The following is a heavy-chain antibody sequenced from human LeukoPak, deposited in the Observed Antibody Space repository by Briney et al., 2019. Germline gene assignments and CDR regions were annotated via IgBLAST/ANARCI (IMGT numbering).Heavy chain of an antibody. CDR3: ARVGTGYYDSSGYYYDY. Sequence: PSETLSLTCTVSGYSISSGYYWGWIRQPPGKGLEWIGSIYHSGSTYYNPSLKSRVTISVDTSKNQFSLKLSSVTAADTAVYYCARVGTGYYDSSGYYYDYWGQGTLVTVSS. D-gene: IGHD3-22*01. V-gene: IGHV4-38-2*02. CDR2: IYHSGST. CDR1: GYSISSGYY. J-gene: IGHJ4*02.